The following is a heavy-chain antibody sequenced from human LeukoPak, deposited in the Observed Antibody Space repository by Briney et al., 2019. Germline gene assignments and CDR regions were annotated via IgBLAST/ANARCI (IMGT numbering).Heavy chain of an antibody. CDR2: IYYSGST. V-gene: IGHV4-39*07. CDR1: GGSIISSSYY. D-gene: IGHD1-26*01. Sequence: SETLSLTCTVSGGSIISSSYYWGWIRQPPGKGLEWIGSIYYSGSTYYNPSLKSRVTISVDTSKNQFSLKLSSVTAADTAVYYCARGRIFGRAPDYWGQGTLVTVSS. CDR3: ARGRIFGRAPDY. J-gene: IGHJ4*02.